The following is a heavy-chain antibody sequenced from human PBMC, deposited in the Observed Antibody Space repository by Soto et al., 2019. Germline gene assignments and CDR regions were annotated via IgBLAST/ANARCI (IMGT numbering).Heavy chain of an antibody. CDR2: ISAYNGNT. CDR3: ARDSVRSGSCSGY. Sequence: QVHLVQSGSEVKKPGASVKVSCKASGYTFSSYGINWVRQAPGQGLEWMGWISAYNGNTNSAEKFQGRVTMTTDTSMSTAYLEPRSQTSHHTGLSYCARDSVRSGSCSGYWGHVNPVTVSS. CDR1: GYTFSSYG. V-gene: IGHV1-18*01. D-gene: IGHD1-26*01. J-gene: IGHJ4*01.